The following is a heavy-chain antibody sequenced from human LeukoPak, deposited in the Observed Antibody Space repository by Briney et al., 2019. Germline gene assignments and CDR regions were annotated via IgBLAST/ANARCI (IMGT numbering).Heavy chain of an antibody. Sequence: PGGSLRLSCAASGFTFSTHDVNWVRQAPGKGLEWVSFINSRSSTIYYADSVKGRFTISRDNAKNSLYLQMNSLRAEDTAVYYYARGDIVVVVAATLPPLFDPWGQGTLVTVSS. CDR3: ARGDIVVVVAATLPPLFDP. CDR1: GFTFSTHD. CDR2: INSRSSTI. V-gene: IGHV3-48*04. J-gene: IGHJ5*02. D-gene: IGHD2-15*01.